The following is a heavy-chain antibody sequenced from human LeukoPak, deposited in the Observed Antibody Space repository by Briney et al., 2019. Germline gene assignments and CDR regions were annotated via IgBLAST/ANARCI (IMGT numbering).Heavy chain of an antibody. CDR3: ARQGDTGSWYFDY. CDR2: ISHDGSNQ. Sequence: GGSLRLSCAVSGFTFTYYAMHWVRQAPGKGLEWVAVISHDGSNQQHADSVKGQVTISRDNSKSTLYLQMDSLRAGDTAVYYCARQGDTGSWYFDYWGQGTLVTVSS. D-gene: IGHD2-21*02. CDR1: GFTFTYYA. J-gene: IGHJ4*02. V-gene: IGHV3-30-3*01.